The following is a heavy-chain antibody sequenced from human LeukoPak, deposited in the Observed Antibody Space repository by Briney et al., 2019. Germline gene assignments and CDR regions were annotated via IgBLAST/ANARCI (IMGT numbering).Heavy chain of an antibody. V-gene: IGHV1-18*01. Sequence: ASVKVSCKASGYTFTSYGISWVRQAPGQGLEWMGWISAYNGNTNYAQKFQGRVTMTRDTSTSTVYMELSSLRSEDTAVYYCARDRVGSSYGPDSYYFDYWGQGTLVTVSS. CDR3: ARDRVGSSYGPDSYYFDY. CDR2: ISAYNGNT. J-gene: IGHJ4*02. D-gene: IGHD5-18*01. CDR1: GYTFTSYG.